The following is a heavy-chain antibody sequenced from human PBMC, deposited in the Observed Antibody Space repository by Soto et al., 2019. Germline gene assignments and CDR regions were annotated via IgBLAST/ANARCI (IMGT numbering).Heavy chain of an antibody. J-gene: IGHJ3*02. Sequence: SETLSLTCTVSGGSVSSGSYYWSWIRQPPGKGLDWIGYIYYSGSTNYNPSLKSRVTISVDTSKNHFSLKLSPVTAADTAVYYCARVLTYYDFWSALYDAFDIWGQGTMVTVSS. CDR3: ARVLTYYDFWSALYDAFDI. CDR1: GGSVSSGSYY. D-gene: IGHD3-3*01. V-gene: IGHV4-61*01. CDR2: IYYSGST.